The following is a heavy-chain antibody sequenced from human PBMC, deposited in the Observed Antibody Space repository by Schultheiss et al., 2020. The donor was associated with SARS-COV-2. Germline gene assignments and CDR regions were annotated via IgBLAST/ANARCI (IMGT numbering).Heavy chain of an antibody. V-gene: IGHV3-21*01. CDR1: GFTFSSYW. CDR3: ARGGGMGIVVVPAAMGYYYMDV. D-gene: IGHD2-2*03. Sequence: GGSLRLSCAASGFTFSSYWMSWVRQAPGKGLEWVSSISSSSSYIYYADSVKGRFTISRDNAKNSLYLQMNSLRAEDTAVYYCARGGGMGIVVVPAAMGYYYMDVWGKGTTVTVSS. J-gene: IGHJ6*03. CDR2: ISSSSSYI.